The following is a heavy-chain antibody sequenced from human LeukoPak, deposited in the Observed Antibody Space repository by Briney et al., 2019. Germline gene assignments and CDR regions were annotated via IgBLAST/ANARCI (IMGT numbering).Heavy chain of an antibody. D-gene: IGHD2-2*01. V-gene: IGHV3-21*01. CDR3: ARDLVVPAAKYYYYMDV. Sequence: GGSLRLSCAASGFTFSSYSMNWVRQAPGKGLEWVSSISSSSSYIYYADSVKGRFTISRDNAKNSLYLQMNSLRAEDTAVYYCARDLVVPAAKYYYYMDVWGKGTTVTVSS. CDR1: GFTFSSYS. J-gene: IGHJ6*03. CDR2: ISSSSSYI.